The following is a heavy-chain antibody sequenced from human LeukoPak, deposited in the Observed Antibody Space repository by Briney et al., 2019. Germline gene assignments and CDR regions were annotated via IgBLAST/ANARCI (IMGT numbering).Heavy chain of an antibody. D-gene: IGHD2-15*01. J-gene: IGHJ4*02. V-gene: IGHV3-74*01. CDR2: ISTDGYTT. CDR1: GLAFSAYK. Sequence: GGSLRLSCAASGLAFSAYKMHWVRQAPRKGLVWVSRISTDGYTTDYADSVQGRFTASRDNTKNTWSLEMNSLRAEDTAVYYCVVGGSPGYWGQGTLVTVSS. CDR3: VVGGSPGY.